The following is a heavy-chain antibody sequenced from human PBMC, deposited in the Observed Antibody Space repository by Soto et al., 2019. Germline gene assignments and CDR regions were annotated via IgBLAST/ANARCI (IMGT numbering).Heavy chain of an antibody. CDR3: ARDVGYGLIDY. J-gene: IGHJ4*02. V-gene: IGHV1-18*01. CDR1: GYTFTSYG. Sequence: QVQLVQSGAEVKKPGASVKVSCKASGYTFTSYGISWVRQAPGQGLEWMGWINAYNGNTNYAQKLQGRVPMTTDTPTSTAYMELRSLRFDDTAVYYCARDVGYGLIDYWGQGPLVTVSS. CDR2: INAYNGNT. D-gene: IGHD5-18*01.